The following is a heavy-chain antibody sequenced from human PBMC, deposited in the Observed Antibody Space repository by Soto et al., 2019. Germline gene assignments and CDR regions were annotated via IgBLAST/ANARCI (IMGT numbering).Heavy chain of an antibody. D-gene: IGHD2-2*01. J-gene: IGHJ4*02. Sequence: PVESLKLSCQGSEYTFTTFWIAWVLQMPGKGLEWMGIIYPGDSGLKYSPSFQGQVTISADKSIRTAYLQWSSLKASDTAIYYCARGYCSSSTCYRGFDHWGQGTPVTVSS. CDR1: EYTFTTFW. CDR2: IYPGDSGL. V-gene: IGHV5-51*01. CDR3: ARGYCSSSTCYRGFDH.